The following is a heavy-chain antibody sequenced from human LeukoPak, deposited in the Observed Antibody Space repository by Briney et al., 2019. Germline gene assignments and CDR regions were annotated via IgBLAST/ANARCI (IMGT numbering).Heavy chain of an antibody. CDR1: GGSISSSSYY. Sequence: PSETLSLTCTVSGGSISSSSYYWGWIRQPPGKGLEWIGSIYYSGSTYYNPSLKSRVTISVDTSKNQFSLKLSSVTAADTAVYYCATQWLADYWGQGTLVTVSS. J-gene: IGHJ4*02. CDR2: IYYSGST. D-gene: IGHD6-19*01. CDR3: ATQWLADY. V-gene: IGHV4-39*01.